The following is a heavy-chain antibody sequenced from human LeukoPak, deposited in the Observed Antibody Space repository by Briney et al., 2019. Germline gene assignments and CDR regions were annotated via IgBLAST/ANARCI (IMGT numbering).Heavy chain of an antibody. Sequence: GGSLRLSCAASGFTLSSYAMSWVRQAPGKGLEWVSSISGPGEFTYYAESVKGRFTISRDNPENTVYLQMNSLRVDDTAVYYCAKVGYGDLAHWGQGTLVPVSS. V-gene: IGHV3-23*01. CDR3: AKVGYGDLAH. CDR2: ISGPGEFT. D-gene: IGHD4-17*01. J-gene: IGHJ4*02. CDR1: GFTLSSYA.